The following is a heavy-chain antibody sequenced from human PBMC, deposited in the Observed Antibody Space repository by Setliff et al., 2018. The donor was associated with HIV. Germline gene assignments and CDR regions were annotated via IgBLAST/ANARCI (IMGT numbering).Heavy chain of an antibody. V-gene: IGHV3-7*01. J-gene: IGHJ6*02. CDR3: ARSPQVTIFGIKIKPPGGPDL. CDR1: AFTFSDYW. CDR2: IKDDGSEK. Sequence: GGSLRLSCRASAFTFSDYWMTWVRQAPGRGLEWVANIKDDGSEKNYLDSIKGRFAIFRDNARNSLYLQMTSLRAEDSGVYYCARSPQVTIFGIKIKPPGGPDLWGQGTTVTVSS. D-gene: IGHD3-3*01.